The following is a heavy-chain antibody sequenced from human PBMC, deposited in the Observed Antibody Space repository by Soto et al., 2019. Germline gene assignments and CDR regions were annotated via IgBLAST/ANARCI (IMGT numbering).Heavy chain of an antibody. J-gene: IGHJ6*02. V-gene: IGHV4-61*01. CDR3: AASAPPATNYYYAMDV. Sequence: SETLSLTCTVSGGSVSSGSFYWSWIRRPPGKGLEWIGYFYDSGSTNYNPSLRSRVTMSVDTSKSQFSLKLSSVTAADTAVYYXAASAPPATNYYYAMDVWGQGTTVTVSS. D-gene: IGHD5-12*01. CDR1: GGSVSSGSFY. CDR2: FYDSGST.